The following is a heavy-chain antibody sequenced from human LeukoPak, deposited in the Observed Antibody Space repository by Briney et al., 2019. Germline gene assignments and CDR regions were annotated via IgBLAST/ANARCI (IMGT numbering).Heavy chain of an antibody. CDR1: GDSISTSNSY. D-gene: IGHD5-24*01. V-gene: IGHV4-39*07. J-gene: IGHJ4*02. Sequence: SETLSLTCTVSGDSISTSNSYWGWIRQPPGKGLEWIGSIYYSGNTYYNASLKSRVTISVDTSKNQFSLKLRSLTAADTAVYYCARGVGRDGYNLAYWGQGTHVIVSS. CDR2: IYYSGNT. CDR3: ARGVGRDGYNLAY.